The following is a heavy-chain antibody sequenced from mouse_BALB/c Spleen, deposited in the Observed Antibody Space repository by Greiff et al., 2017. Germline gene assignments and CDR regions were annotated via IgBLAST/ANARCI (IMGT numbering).Heavy chain of an antibody. CDR2: IWSGGST. V-gene: IGHV2-2*02. Sequence: VKLMESGPGLVQPSQSLSITCTVSGFSLTSYGVHWVRQSPGKGLEWLGVIWSGGSTDYNAAFISRLSISKDNSKSQVVFKMNSLQANDTAIYYCARCRLSTMVTAWFAYWGQGTLVTVSA. CDR1: GFSLTSYG. J-gene: IGHJ3*01. CDR3: ARCRLSTMVTAWFAY. D-gene: IGHD2-1*01.